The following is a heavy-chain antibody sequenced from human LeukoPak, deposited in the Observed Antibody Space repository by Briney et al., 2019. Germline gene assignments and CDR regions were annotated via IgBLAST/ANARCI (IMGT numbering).Heavy chain of an antibody. V-gene: IGHV4-59*11. CDR3: ARFPAGTTAEYWFDP. CDR2: IYSTGTT. CDR1: GGSINGHY. Sequence: SETLSLTCTVAGGSINGHYWSWIRQSAGKGPEWLGYIYSTGTTTYNPSLRSRVTISVDTSKNQFSLKLRSVTAADTAVYFCARFPAGTTAEYWFDPWGQGTLVTVTS. D-gene: IGHD1-7*01. J-gene: IGHJ5*02.